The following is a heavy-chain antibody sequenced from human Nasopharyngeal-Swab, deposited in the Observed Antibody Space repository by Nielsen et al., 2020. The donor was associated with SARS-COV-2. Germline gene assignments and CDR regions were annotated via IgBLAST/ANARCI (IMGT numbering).Heavy chain of an antibody. J-gene: IGHJ4*02. V-gene: IGHV3-11*06. CDR1: GFTFSDYY. Sequence: GESLKISCAASGFTFSDYYMSWIRQAPGKGLEWVSYISSSSSYTNYADSVKGRFTISRDNAKNSLYLQMNSLRAEDTAVYYCASFASDCSGGSCYLSSFDYWGQGTLVTVSS. CDR3: ASFASDCSGGSCYLSSFDY. D-gene: IGHD2-15*01. CDR2: ISSSSSYT.